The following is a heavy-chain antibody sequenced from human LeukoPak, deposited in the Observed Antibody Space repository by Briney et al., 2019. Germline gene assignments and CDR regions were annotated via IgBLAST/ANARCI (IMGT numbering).Heavy chain of an antibody. Sequence: GESLRISCKGSGYIFTSYWISWVRQMPGKGLEWMGRIDPSDSYTNYSPSFQGHVTISADKSISTAYLQWSSLKASDTAMYYCARRDGYCSSTSCYADYYYGMDVWGQGTTVTVSS. V-gene: IGHV5-10-1*01. CDR3: ARRDGYCSSTSCYADYYYGMDV. D-gene: IGHD2-2*01. CDR2: IDPSDSYT. J-gene: IGHJ6*02. CDR1: GYIFTSYW.